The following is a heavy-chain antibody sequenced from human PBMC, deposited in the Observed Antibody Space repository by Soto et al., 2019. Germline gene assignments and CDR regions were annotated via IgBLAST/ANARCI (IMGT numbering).Heavy chain of an antibody. CDR2: MNPNSGNT. V-gene: IGHV1-8*01. Sequence: ASVKVSCKASGYTFTSYDINWVRQATGQGLEWMGWMNPNSGNTGYAQKFQGRVTMTRNTSISTAYMELSSLRSEDTAVYYCARGSRMVRGVPLAFDIWGQGTMVTVSS. CDR3: ARGSRMVRGVPLAFDI. D-gene: IGHD3-10*01. CDR1: GYTFTSYD. J-gene: IGHJ3*02.